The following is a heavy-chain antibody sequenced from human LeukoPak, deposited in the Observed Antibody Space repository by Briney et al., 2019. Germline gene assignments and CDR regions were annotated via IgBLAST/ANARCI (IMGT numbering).Heavy chain of an antibody. J-gene: IGHJ4*02. V-gene: IGHV3-23*01. D-gene: IGHD3/OR15-3a*01. Sequence: GGSLRLSCAASGFAFSTYAMNWVRQAPGLGLEWVSSISNGGATTYYADSVKGRFTISRDNSRNTLYLQMNSLRAEDTAIYYCAKGGSVWTNWGQGTLVTVSS. CDR1: GFAFSTYA. CDR3: AKGGSVWTN. CDR2: ISNGGATT.